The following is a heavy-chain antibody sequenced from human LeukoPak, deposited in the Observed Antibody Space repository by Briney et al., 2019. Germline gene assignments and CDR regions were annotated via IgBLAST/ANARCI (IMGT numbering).Heavy chain of an antibody. CDR1: GGSISSYY. J-gene: IGHJ6*02. D-gene: IGHD2-21*02. V-gene: IGHV4-59*01. CDR3: ARYCGGDCYSSYYYYYGMDV. Sequence: SETLSLTCTVSGGSISSYYWSWIRQPPGRGLEWLGYIYYSGSTNYNPSLKSRVTISVDTSKNQFSLKLSSVTAADTAVYYCARYCGGDCYSSYYYYYGMDVWGQGTTVTVSS. CDR2: IYYSGST.